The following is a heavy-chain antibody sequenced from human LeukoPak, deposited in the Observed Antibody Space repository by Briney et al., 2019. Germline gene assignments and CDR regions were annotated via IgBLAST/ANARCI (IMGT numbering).Heavy chain of an antibody. CDR3: ARGKDSSGWYDYYFDY. CDR2: MNPNSGNT. V-gene: IGHV1-8*01. D-gene: IGHD6-19*01. Sequence: ASVKVSCKASGYTFTSYGINWVRQATGQGLEWMGWMNPNSGNTGYAQKFQGRVTITRNTSISTAYMELSSLRSEDTAVYYCARGKDSSGWYDYYFDYWGQGTLVTVSS. CDR1: GYTFTSYG. J-gene: IGHJ4*02.